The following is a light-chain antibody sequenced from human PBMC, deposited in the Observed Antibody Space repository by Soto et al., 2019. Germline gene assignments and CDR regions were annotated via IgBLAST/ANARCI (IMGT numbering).Light chain of an antibody. CDR3: QQLNSYPPT. Sequence: IQLTQSPSSLSASVGDRVTITCRASQGISSYLAWYQQKPRKAPKLLIYAASTLQSGVPSRFSGSRSATDFALPISSLQPEDFATYYCQQLNSYPPTFGQGTKVEI. J-gene: IGKJ1*01. CDR1: QGISSY. CDR2: AAS. V-gene: IGKV1-9*01.